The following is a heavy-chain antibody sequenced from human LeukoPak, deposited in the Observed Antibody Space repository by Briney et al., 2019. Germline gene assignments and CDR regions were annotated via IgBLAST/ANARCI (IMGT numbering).Heavy chain of an antibody. Sequence: ASVKVSCKASGYTFTTYAMHWVRQAPGQRLEWMGCINVGNGKTKYSQKFQGRVTITRDTSASTTYMELSSLRSEDTAVYYCASVETAMVPLATFDIWGQGTMVTVSS. V-gene: IGHV1-3*01. J-gene: IGHJ3*02. CDR1: GYTFTTYA. D-gene: IGHD5-18*01. CDR2: INVGNGKT. CDR3: ASVETAMVPLATFDI.